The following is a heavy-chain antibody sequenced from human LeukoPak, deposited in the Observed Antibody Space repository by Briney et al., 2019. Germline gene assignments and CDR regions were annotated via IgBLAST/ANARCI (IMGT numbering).Heavy chain of an antibody. D-gene: IGHD4-17*01. CDR1: GFTFSSYA. J-gene: IGHJ3*02. Sequence: GGSLRLSCAASGFTFSSYAMSWVRQAPGKGLDWVSAISGSGGSTYYADSVRGRFTISRDNSKNTLFLQMNSLRAEDTAVYYCAKDKTTVTPRRLDIWGQGTMVTVSS. CDR2: ISGSGGST. V-gene: IGHV3-23*01. CDR3: AKDKTTVTPRRLDI.